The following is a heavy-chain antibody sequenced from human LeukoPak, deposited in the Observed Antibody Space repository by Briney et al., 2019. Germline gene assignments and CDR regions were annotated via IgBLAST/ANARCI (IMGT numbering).Heavy chain of an antibody. Sequence: SGGSLRLSCAASGFTFSSYAIHWVRQAPGKGLEWVALISYDGGNKYYADSMKGRFTISRDNSKNTLYLQMNSLRAEDTAVYYCARDRSNYYGSGSYYDGYYFDYWGQGTLVTVSS. V-gene: IGHV3-30-3*01. CDR3: ARDRSNYYGSGSYYDGYYFDY. CDR2: ISYDGGNK. D-gene: IGHD3-10*01. J-gene: IGHJ4*02. CDR1: GFTFSSYA.